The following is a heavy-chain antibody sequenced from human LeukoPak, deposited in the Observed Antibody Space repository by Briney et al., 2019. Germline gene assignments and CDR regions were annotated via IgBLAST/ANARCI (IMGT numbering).Heavy chain of an antibody. D-gene: IGHD3-3*01. CDR3: VRDILELLLWRYMDV. CDR1: GFIFSSYW. Sequence: GGSLRLSCAASGFIFSSYWMSWVRQAPGKGLEWVANIKQDGSEKFYVDSVKGRFTISRDARKNSMYLQMNSLRAEDTSVYYCVRDILELLLWRYMDVWGKGTTVTVSS. J-gene: IGHJ6*03. CDR2: IKQDGSEK. V-gene: IGHV3-7*01.